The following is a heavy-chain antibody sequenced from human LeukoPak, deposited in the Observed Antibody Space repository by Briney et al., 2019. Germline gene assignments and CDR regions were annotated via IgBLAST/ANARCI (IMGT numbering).Heavy chain of an antibody. Sequence: SETLSLTCTVSGDSISSYYWSWIRQPAGKGLEWIGRIHPSGSTNYNPSLKSRVTISVDTSKNQFSLNLNSVAAADTAVYYCAREFGVVRHGAPSSGMDVWGQGTTVIVSS. D-gene: IGHD2-15*01. V-gene: IGHV4-4*07. J-gene: IGHJ6*02. CDR2: IHPSGST. CDR3: AREFGVVRHGAPSSGMDV. CDR1: GDSISSYY.